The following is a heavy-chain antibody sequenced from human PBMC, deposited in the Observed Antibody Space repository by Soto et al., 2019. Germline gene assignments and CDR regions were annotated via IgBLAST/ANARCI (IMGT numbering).Heavy chain of an antibody. J-gene: IGHJ2*01. Sequence: QVRLQESGPGLVKPSETLSLTCSVSGGSFSTYYWSWIRQPPGKGLEWIGYIYYTGSTNYNPSLTSRVTMSIDTSNNQFSLKLNSVTAGDTAVYYCAGDSGYTNWNFDLWGRGTLVTVSS. D-gene: IGHD3-22*01. V-gene: IGHV4-59*01. CDR3: AGDSGYTNWNFDL. CDR2: IYYTGST. CDR1: GGSFSTYY.